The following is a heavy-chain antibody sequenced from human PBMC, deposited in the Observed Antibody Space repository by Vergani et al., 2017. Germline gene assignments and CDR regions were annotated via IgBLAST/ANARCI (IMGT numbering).Heavy chain of an antibody. J-gene: IGHJ4*02. CDR3: ARDTMIVVGTGGYYFDY. Sequence: EVQLVESGGGLVKPGGSLRLSCAASGFTFSSYSMNWVRQAPGKGLEWVSSISSSSSYIYYADSVKGRFTISRDNAKNSLYLQMNSLRAEDTAVYYCARDTMIVVGTGGYYFDYWGQGTLVTVSS. CDR2: ISSSSSYI. D-gene: IGHD3-22*01. V-gene: IGHV3-21*01. CDR1: GFTFSSYS.